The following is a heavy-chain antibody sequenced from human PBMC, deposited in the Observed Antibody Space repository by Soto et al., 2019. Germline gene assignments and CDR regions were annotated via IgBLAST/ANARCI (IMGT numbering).Heavy chain of an antibody. CDR2: ISYDGSNK. CDR1: GFTFSSYG. V-gene: IGHV3-30*03. D-gene: IGHD3-3*01. Sequence: PGGSLRLSCAASGFTFSSYGMHWVRQAPGKGLEWVAVISYDGSNKYYADSVKGRFTISRDNSKNTLYLQMNSLRAEDTAVYYCARVLYYDLGSGYYTPDYYYGMDVWGQGTTVTVS. J-gene: IGHJ6*02. CDR3: ARVLYYDLGSGYYTPDYYYGMDV.